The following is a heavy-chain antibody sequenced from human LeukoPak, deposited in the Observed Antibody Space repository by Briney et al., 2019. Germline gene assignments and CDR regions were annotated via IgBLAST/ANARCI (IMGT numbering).Heavy chain of an antibody. CDR3: ARVGATWRGGFDC. V-gene: IGHV4-39*01. D-gene: IGHD1-26*01. Sequence: SETLSLTCTVSGGSISSSSYYWGWIRQPPGKGLEWIGSIYYSGSTYYNPSLKSRVTISVDTSKNQFSLKLSSVTAADTAVHYCARVGATWRGGFDCWGQGTLVTVSS. J-gene: IGHJ4*02. CDR2: IYYSGST. CDR1: GGSISSSSYY.